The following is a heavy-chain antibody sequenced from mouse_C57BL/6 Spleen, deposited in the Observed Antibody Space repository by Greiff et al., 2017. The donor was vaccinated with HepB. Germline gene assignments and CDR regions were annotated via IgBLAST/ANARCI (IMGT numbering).Heavy chain of an antibody. CDR1: GYTFTSYW. CDR2: IDPSDSET. CDR3: ARRNSNEYYFDY. V-gene: IGHV1-52*01. Sequence: QVQLQQPGAELVRPGSSVKLSCKASGYTFTSYWMHWVKQRPIQGLEWIGNIDPSDSETHYNQKFKDKATLTVDKSSSTAYMQLSSLTSEDSAVYYCARRNSNEYYFDYWGQGTTLTVSS. D-gene: IGHD2-5*01. J-gene: IGHJ2*01.